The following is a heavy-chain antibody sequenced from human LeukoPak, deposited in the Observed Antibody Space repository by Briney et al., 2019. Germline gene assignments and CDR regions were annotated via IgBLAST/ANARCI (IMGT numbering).Heavy chain of an antibody. Sequence: GGSLRLSCAASGFTFSSYDMHWVRQATGKGLEWVSAIGTAGDTYYPGSVKGRFTISRENAKNSLYLQMNSLRAGDTAVYYCARAHRYSSGWYFYGMDVWGQGITVTVSS. V-gene: IGHV3-13*01. J-gene: IGHJ6*02. CDR2: IGTAGDT. CDR1: GFTFSSYD. D-gene: IGHD6-19*01. CDR3: ARAHRYSSGWYFYGMDV.